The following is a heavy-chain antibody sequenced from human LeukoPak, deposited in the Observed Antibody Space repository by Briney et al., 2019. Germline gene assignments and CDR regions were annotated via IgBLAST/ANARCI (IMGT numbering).Heavy chain of an antibody. CDR2: INSDGSSA. CDR1: GFTFSSYW. CDR3: AKTMTTNSGGFDY. Sequence: PGGSLRLSCAASGFTFSSYWMHWVRQAPGKGLVWVSRINSDGSSASYADSVKGRFTISRDNAKSTLYLQMNSLRAEDTAVYYCAKTMTTNSGGFDYWGQGTLVTVSS. V-gene: IGHV3-74*01. J-gene: IGHJ4*02. D-gene: IGHD4-17*01.